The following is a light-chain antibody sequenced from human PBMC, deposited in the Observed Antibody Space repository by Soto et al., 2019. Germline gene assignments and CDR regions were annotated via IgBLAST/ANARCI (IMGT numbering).Light chain of an antibody. CDR1: SSNIGNNY. Sequence: SVLTQPPSVSAAPGQKVTISCSGSSSNIGNNYVSWYQQLPGTAPKLLIYDNNKRPSGIPDRFSGSKSGTSATLGITGLQTGDEADYYCGTWDSSLSAGNYVFGTGTKVTV. CDR3: GTWDSSLSAGNYV. CDR2: DNN. J-gene: IGLJ1*01. V-gene: IGLV1-51*01.